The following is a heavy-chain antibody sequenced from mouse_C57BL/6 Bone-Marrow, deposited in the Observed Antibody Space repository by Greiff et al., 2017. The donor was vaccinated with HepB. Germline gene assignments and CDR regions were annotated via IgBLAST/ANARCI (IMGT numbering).Heavy chain of an antibody. V-gene: IGHV1-64*01. CDR3: TRRGIYDYALYY. Sequence: QVQLQQPGAELVKPGASVKLSCKASGYTFTSYWMHWVKQRPGQGLEWIGMIHPNSGSTYYNEKFKSKATLTVDKSSSTAYMQLSSLTSEDSAVYYCTRRGIYDYALYYWGKGTTLTVSS. J-gene: IGHJ2*01. CDR2: IHPNSGST. CDR1: GYTFTSYW. D-gene: IGHD2-4*01.